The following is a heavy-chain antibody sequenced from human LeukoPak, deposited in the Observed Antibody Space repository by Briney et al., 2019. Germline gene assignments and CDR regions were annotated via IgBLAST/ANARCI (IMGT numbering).Heavy chain of an antibody. CDR2: IKQDGSEK. CDR3: ARDPRVVVAVAGPYFDY. D-gene: IGHD6-19*01. V-gene: IGHV3-7*01. Sequence: GGSLRLSCAASGFTFSSYWMSWVRQAPGKGLEWVANIKQDGSEKYYVDSVKGRFTISRDNAKNSLYLQMNSLRAEDTAVYYCARDPRVVVAVAGPYFDYWGQGTLVTVSS. J-gene: IGHJ4*02. CDR1: GFTFSSYW.